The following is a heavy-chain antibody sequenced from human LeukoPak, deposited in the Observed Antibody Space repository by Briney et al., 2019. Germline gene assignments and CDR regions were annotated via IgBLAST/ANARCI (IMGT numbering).Heavy chain of an antibody. CDR2: IYYRGSP. Sequence: SETLSLTCTVSGDSISSGGFYWSWIRQRPGKGLEWVGYIYYRGSPYYNPSLKSRVTISVDTSKNQFSLKLTSVTAADTAVYYCARGQVAYDYWGQGTLVTVSS. V-gene: IGHV4-31*03. CDR3: ARGQVAYDY. J-gene: IGHJ4*02. D-gene: IGHD2-21*01. CDR1: GDSISSGGFY.